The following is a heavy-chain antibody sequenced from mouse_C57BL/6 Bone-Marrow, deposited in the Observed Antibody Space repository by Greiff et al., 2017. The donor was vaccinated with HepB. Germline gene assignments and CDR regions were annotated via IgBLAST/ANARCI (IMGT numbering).Heavy chain of an antibody. CDR2: IYPGDGDT. J-gene: IGHJ2*01. V-gene: IGHV1-82*01. D-gene: IGHD2-1*01. Sequence: VQLQESGPELVKPGASVKISCKASGYAFSSSWMNWVKQRPGKGLEWIGRIYPGDGDTNYNGKFKGKATLTADKSSSTADMQLSSLTSEDSAVYCCAYGNRGYFDDGGQGTTLTVSS. CDR3: AYGNRGYFDD. CDR1: GYAFSSSW.